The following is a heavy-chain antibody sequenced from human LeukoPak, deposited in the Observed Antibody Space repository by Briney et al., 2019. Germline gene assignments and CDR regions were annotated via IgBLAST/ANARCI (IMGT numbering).Heavy chain of an antibody. D-gene: IGHD3/OR15-3a*01. CDR3: ARPAMPYYDFWSDSYLDV. V-gene: IGHV1-18*01. J-gene: IGHJ6*03. CDR2: SSPYNGNT. Sequence: GASVNVSFKSSVYTCSTYVITWARQAPVEGLEWLGFSSPYNGNTNYTHKLQGRITMTTDTSTSTAYMELRSLRYDDTAVYYCARPAMPYYDFWSDSYLDVWGKGTTVTVSS. CDR1: VYTCSTYV.